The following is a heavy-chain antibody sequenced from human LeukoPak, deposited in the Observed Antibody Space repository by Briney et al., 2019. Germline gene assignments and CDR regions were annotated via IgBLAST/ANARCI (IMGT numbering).Heavy chain of an antibody. D-gene: IGHD4-17*01. CDR3: ARGPRVEYGDYVFDY. CDR2: IYYNSGTT. Sequence: SETLSLTCTVSGASISSSDDYWGWIRQPPGKGLEWVGIIYYNSGTTQYNPSLESRVTISVDTSKNQFSLRLSSVTAADTAVYYCARGPRVEYGDYVFDYWGQGTLVTVSS. V-gene: IGHV4-39*07. J-gene: IGHJ4*02. CDR1: GASISSSDDY.